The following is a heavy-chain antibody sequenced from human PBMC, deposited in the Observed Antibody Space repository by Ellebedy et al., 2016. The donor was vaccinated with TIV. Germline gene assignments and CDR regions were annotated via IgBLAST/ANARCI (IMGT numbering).Heavy chain of an antibody. D-gene: IGHD6-19*01. V-gene: IGHV4-59*01. CDR1: GGSISSYY. CDR2: IYYSGST. Sequence: SETLSLXCTVSGGSISSYYWSWIRQPPGKGLEWIGYIYYSGSTNYNPSLKSRVTISVDTSKNQFSLKLSSVTAEDTAVYYCARDHEPGIAVAADAFDIWGQGTMVTVSS. J-gene: IGHJ3*02. CDR3: ARDHEPGIAVAADAFDI.